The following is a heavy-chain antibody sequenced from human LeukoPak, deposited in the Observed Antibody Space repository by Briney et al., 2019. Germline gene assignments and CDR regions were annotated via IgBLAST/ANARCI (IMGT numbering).Heavy chain of an antibody. D-gene: IGHD4-17*01. CDR1: GFTFSSYW. CDR2: INTDGSST. V-gene: IGHV3-74*01. J-gene: IGHJ4*02. Sequence: GGSLRLSCAASGFTFSSYWMHWVRQAPGKGLVWVSRINTDGSSTSYADSVKGRFTISRDNARNTLYLQMNSLRAEDTAVYYCARGGYGDYDLFEYWGQGTLVTVSS. CDR3: ARGGYGDYDLFEY.